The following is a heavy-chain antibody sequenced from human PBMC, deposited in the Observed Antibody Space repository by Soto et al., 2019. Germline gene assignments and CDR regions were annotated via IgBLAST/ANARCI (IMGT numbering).Heavy chain of an antibody. V-gene: IGHV1-8*01. J-gene: IGHJ4*02. CDR1: GYTFTSHD. CDR2: MNPNSGNP. D-gene: IGHD4-17*01. Sequence: QVQLVQSGTEVKKPGASVKVSCKASGYTFTSHDINWVRQATGQGLEWMGWMNPNSGNPGYAQKFQGRVTMTRNTSISTAYMELSSLRSEDTAVYYCARWDYGVYARFDYWGQGTLVTVSS. CDR3: ARWDYGVYARFDY.